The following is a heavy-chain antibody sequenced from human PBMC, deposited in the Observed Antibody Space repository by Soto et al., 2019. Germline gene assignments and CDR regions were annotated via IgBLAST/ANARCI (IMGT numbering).Heavy chain of an antibody. CDR2: ISSSSSTI. D-gene: IGHD3-3*01. Sequence: PGGSLRLSCAASGFTFDDYAMHWVRQAPGKGLEWVSGISSSSSTIYYADSVKGRFTISRDNAKNSLYLQMNSLRDEDTAVYYCARPSNYDFWSGYLSRYYYYYGMDVWGQGTTVTVSS. V-gene: IGHV3-48*02. J-gene: IGHJ6*02. CDR3: ARPSNYDFWSGYLSRYYYYYGMDV. CDR1: GFTFDDYA.